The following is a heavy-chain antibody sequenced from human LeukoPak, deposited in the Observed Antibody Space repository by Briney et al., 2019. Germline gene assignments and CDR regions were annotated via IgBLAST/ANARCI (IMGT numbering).Heavy chain of an antibody. CDR1: GGSIRSYY. J-gene: IGHJ4*02. CDR3: ARSLGDYGDYLALAY. D-gene: IGHD4-17*01. CDR2: FYYSGST. V-gene: IGHV4-59*01. Sequence: SETLSLTCTVSGGSIRSYYWSWIRQPPGKGLEWIGYFYYSGSTNYNPSLKSRVTVSVDTSKNQFSLKLNSVTSADTAVYYCARSLGDYGDYLALAYWGQGTLVNVSS.